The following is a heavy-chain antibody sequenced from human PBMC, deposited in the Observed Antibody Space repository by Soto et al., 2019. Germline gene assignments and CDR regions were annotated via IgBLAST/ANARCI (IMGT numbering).Heavy chain of an antibody. CDR2: ISYDGSHK. CDR3: AKDYWPSPIAVIGPADF. CDR1: GFTFSTYG. D-gene: IGHD2-2*01. J-gene: IGHJ4*02. Sequence: QVQLVESGGGVVQPGTSLRLSCAASGFTFSTYGMYWVRQAPGKGLEWAALISYDGSHKYYADSVKDRFTISRDNSKNTLFLQMNSLRGDDTAVYYCAKDYWPSPIAVIGPADFWGQGTLVTVSS. V-gene: IGHV3-30*18.